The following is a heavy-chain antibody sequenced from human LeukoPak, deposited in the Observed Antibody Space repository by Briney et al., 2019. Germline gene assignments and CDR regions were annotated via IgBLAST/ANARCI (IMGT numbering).Heavy chain of an antibody. CDR1: GYTFTGYY. CDR2: INPNSGGT. Sequence: GASVKVSCKASGYTFTGYYMHWVRQAPGQGLEWMGWINPNSGGTNYAQKFQGRVTMTRDTSISTAYMELSRLRSDDTAVYYCAREAGSGTTYYYYMDVWGKGTTVTVSS. J-gene: IGHJ6*03. CDR3: AREAGSGTTYYYYMDV. V-gene: IGHV1-2*02. D-gene: IGHD6-19*01.